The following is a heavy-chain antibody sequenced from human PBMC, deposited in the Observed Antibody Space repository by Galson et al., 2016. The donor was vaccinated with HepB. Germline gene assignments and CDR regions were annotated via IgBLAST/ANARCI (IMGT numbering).Heavy chain of an antibody. Sequence: LSLTCTVSGESLSGYFWSWIRQPPGKGLEWIGEVNHRGTTNYDPSLESRVTISADTSKNQFSLNLSSVTAADTAVHFCARDGFPGFESFFDYWGHGALVTVSS. CDR3: ARDGFPGFESFFDY. J-gene: IGHJ4*01. CDR2: VNHRGTT. V-gene: IGHV4-34*01. CDR1: GESLSGYF. D-gene: IGHD3-9*01.